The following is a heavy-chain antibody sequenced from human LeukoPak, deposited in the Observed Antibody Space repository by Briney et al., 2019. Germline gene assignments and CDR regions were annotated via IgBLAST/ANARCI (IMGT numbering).Heavy chain of an antibody. Sequence: GSLRLSCAASGFTVSSNYMSWVRQAPGKGLEWIGEIYHSGSTNYNPSLKSRVTISVDKSKNQFSLKLSSVTAADTAVYYCARGQYQLLSDWFNPWGQGTLVTVSS. J-gene: IGHJ5*02. CDR1: GFTVSSNY. CDR3: ARGQYQLLSDWFNP. V-gene: IGHV4-4*02. D-gene: IGHD2-2*01. CDR2: IYHSGST.